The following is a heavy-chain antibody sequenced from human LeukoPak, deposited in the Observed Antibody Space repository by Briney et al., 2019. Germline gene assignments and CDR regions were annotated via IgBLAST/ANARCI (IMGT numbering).Heavy chain of an antibody. CDR1: GFTFSDYY. Sequence: GGPLRLSCAASGFTFSDYYMSWIRQAPGKGLEWVSYISSSGSTIYYADSVKGRFTISRDNAKNSLYLQMNSLRAEDTAVYYCARLGAKYYYDSSGHFDYWGQGTLVTVSS. J-gene: IGHJ4*02. V-gene: IGHV3-11*01. CDR2: ISSSGSTI. CDR3: ARLGAKYYYDSSGHFDY. D-gene: IGHD3-22*01.